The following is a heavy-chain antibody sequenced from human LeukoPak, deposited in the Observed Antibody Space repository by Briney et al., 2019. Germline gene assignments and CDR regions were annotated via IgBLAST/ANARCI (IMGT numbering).Heavy chain of an antibody. CDR2: ISYTGTYI. V-gene: IGHV3-21*04. D-gene: IGHD1-26*01. CDR1: AFSLNAYN. J-gene: IGHJ4*02. Sequence: PGGSLRLSCAASAFSLNAYNMNWVRQAPGKGLEWVSSISYTGTYIYYADSVKGRFTISRDNAQNSLYLQMSSLRAEDTAIYYCVRDRGTYRPIDYWGQGTLVTVSS. CDR3: VRDRGTYRPIDY.